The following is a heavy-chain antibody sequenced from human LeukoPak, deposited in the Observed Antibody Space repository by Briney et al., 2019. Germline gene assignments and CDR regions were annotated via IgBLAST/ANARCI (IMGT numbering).Heavy chain of an antibody. J-gene: IGHJ4*02. CDR1: GFTFSSYS. CDR3: AKDPQGRVVATIFLI. D-gene: IGHD5-12*01. Sequence: GGSLRLSCAASGFTFSSYSMNWVRQPPGKGLEWVSAISGSGGSTYYADSVKGRFTISRDNSKNTLYLQMNSLRAEDTAVYYCAKDPQGRVVATIFLIWGQGTLVTVSS. V-gene: IGHV3-23*01. CDR2: ISGSGGST.